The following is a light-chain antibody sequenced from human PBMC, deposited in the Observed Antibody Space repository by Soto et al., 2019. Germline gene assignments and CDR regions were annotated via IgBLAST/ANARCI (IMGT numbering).Light chain of an antibody. CDR1: QSISTW. CDR3: QQYNSYSYT. J-gene: IGKJ2*01. V-gene: IGKV1-5*01. CDR2: DVS. Sequence: DIQMTQSPATLSASVGDRVTITCRASQSISTWLAWYQQKPGRAPELLIYDVSSLQSGVPSRFSGSGSGTEFTLTISSLQPVDFATYYCQQYNSYSYTFGQGTKLEIK.